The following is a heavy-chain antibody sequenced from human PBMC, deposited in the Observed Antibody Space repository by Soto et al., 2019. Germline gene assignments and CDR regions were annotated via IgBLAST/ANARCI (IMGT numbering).Heavy chain of an antibody. J-gene: IGHJ6*02. CDR1: GFTVSSNY. CDR3: ARLLGYCSGGSCYYYYYGMDV. Sequence: GGSLRLSCAASGFTVSSNYMSWVRQAPGKGLEWVANIKQDGSEKYYVDSVKGRFTISRDNAKNSLYLQMNSLRAEDTAVYYCARLLGYCSGGSCYYYYYGMDVWGQGTTVTVSS. V-gene: IGHV3-7*01. CDR2: IKQDGSEK. D-gene: IGHD2-15*01.